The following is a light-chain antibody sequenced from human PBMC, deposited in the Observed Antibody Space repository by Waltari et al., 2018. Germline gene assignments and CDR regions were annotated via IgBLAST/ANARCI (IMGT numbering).Light chain of an antibody. Sequence: SYVLTQPPSASVAPGQTARIPGGGNKHGSKSVHWYHQKPGHALVLFIYYDSDQPSVIPELFSGSNSGNTATLTISRVEAGDEADYYCQVWDSSSDHWVFGGGTKLTVL. CDR1: KHGSKS. CDR2: YDS. CDR3: QVWDSSSDHWV. V-gene: IGLV3-21*04. J-gene: IGLJ3*02.